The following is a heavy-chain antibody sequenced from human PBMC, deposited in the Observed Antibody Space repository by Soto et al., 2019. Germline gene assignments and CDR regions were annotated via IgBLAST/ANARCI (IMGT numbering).Heavy chain of an antibody. CDR3: AHHPYYGLGSYSFDY. J-gene: IGHJ4*02. CDR1: GFSLSTSGVG. Sequence: QITLKESGPTLVKPTQTLTLTCTFSGFSLSTSGVGVGWIRQPPGKALEWLAVIYWVDDKRYSPALKSRLTITKDTSKNQVVLTMTNMYPVDTATYFCAHHPYYGLGSYSFDYWGQGTLVTVSS. V-gene: IGHV2-5*02. CDR2: IYWVDDK. D-gene: IGHD3-10*01.